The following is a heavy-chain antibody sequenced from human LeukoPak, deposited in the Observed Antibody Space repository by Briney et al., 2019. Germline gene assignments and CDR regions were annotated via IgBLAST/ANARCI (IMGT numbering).Heavy chain of an antibody. CDR1: GFTFSSYA. J-gene: IGHJ4*02. CDR2: ISGSGGST. CDR3: ARDGSSSYGGDYYFDY. V-gene: IGHV3-23*01. Sequence: GGSLRLSCAASGFTFSSYAMSWVRQAPGKGLEWVSAISGSGGSTYYADSVKGRFTISRDNAKNSLYLQMNSLRAEDTAVYYCARDGSSSYGGDYYFDYWGQGTLVTVSS. D-gene: IGHD6-13*01.